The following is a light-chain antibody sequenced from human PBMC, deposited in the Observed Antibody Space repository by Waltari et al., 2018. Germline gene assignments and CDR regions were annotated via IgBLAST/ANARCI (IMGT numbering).Light chain of an antibody. V-gene: IGKV1-NL1*01. CDR1: QGISNS. J-gene: IGKJ1*01. CDR3: QQYYSTPKWT. CDR2: AAS. Sequence: IQMTQSPSSLSASVGDRVTITCRASQGISNSLAWYQQKPGKAPKLLLYAASRLESGVPSRFSGSGSGTDYTLTISSLQPEDFATYYCQQYYSTPKWTFGQGTKVEIK.